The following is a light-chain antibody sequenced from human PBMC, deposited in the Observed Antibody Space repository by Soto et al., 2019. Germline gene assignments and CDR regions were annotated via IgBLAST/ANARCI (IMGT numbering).Light chain of an antibody. V-gene: IGKV1-5*01. CDR2: DAS. J-gene: IGKJ5*01. Sequence: DIQMTQSPSTLSASVVDRVTITWRSSQSIATYLTWYQQKPGKAPKLLIYDASSLKSGVPSRFSGSGSGTEFTLTISSLQPDDFATYYCQNYNSYPINFGQGTRLEIK. CDR3: QNYNSYPIN. CDR1: QSIATY.